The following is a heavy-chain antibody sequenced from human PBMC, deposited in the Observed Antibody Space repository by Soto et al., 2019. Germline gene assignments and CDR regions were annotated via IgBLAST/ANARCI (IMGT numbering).Heavy chain of an antibody. CDR2: ISAYNGNT. V-gene: IGHV1-18*01. D-gene: IGHD3-3*01. CDR3: ARDLPETEYDFGRGHEGDSYYYYDMDG. Sequence: QVQLVQSGAEVKKPGASVKVSCKASGYTFTSYGISWVRQAPGQGLEWMGWISAYNGNTNDAQKLQGRVTMTTDTSTSTAYMELRSLRSDDTAVYYGARDLPETEYDFGRGHEGDSYYYYDMDGWGKGTTVTVSS. J-gene: IGHJ6*03. CDR1: GYTFTSYG.